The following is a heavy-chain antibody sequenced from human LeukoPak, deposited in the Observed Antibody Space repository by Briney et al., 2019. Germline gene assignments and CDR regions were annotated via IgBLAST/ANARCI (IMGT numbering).Heavy chain of an antibody. Sequence: SETLSLTCTVSGGSISSGGYYWSWIRQHPRKGLEWIGYIYYSGSTYYNPSLKSRVTISVDTSKNQFSLKLSSVTAADTAVYYCARDHRAKGVANWFDPWGQGTLVTVSS. D-gene: IGHD1-14*01. CDR3: ARDHRAKGVANWFDP. CDR1: GGSISSGGYY. J-gene: IGHJ5*02. CDR2: IYYSGST. V-gene: IGHV4-31*03.